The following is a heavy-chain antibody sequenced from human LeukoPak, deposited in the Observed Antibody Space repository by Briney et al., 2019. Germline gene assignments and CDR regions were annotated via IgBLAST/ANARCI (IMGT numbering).Heavy chain of an antibody. V-gene: IGHV4-39*07. Sequence: SETLSLTCTVSGGSINSSSYYWGWIRQPPGKGLEWIGSIFYSGNTYDNPSLKSRVTISVDTSKNQFSLKLSSVTAADTAVYYCKYGDYDAFDIWGQGTMVTVSS. J-gene: IGHJ3*02. CDR1: GGSINSSSYY. D-gene: IGHD4-17*01. CDR3: KYGDYDAFDI. CDR2: IFYSGNT.